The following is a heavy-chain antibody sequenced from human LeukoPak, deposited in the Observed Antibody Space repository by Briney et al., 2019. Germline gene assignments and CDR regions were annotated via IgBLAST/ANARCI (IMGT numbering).Heavy chain of an antibody. CDR1: GFTSSSYS. D-gene: IGHD1-1*01. CDR2: ISSSSSYI. Sequence: GGSLRLSCAASGFTSSSYSMNWVRQAPGKGPEWVSSISSSSSYIYYADSVKGRFTISRDNAKNSLYLQMNSLRAEDTAVYYCARDPRQYYFDYWGQGTLVTVSS. J-gene: IGHJ4*02. V-gene: IGHV3-21*01. CDR3: ARDPRQYYFDY.